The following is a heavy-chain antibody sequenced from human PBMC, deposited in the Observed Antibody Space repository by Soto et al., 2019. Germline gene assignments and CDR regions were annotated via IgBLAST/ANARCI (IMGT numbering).Heavy chain of an antibody. J-gene: IGHJ6*02. Sequence: QITLKESGPTLVKPTQTLTLTCTFSGFSLSTSGVGVGWIRQPPGKALEWLALIYWNDDKRYSPSLKSTLTITKDTPKNQVVLTMTNMDPVDTATYYCAHIGKSIAARPFYGMDVWGQGTTVTVSS. CDR2: IYWNDDK. V-gene: IGHV2-5*01. D-gene: IGHD6-6*01. CDR1: GFSLSTSGVG. CDR3: AHIGKSIAARPFYGMDV.